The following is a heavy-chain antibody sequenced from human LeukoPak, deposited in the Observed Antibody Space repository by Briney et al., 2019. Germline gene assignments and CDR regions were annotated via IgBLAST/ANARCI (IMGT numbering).Heavy chain of an antibody. V-gene: IGHV3-53*01. CDR3: ARVGDHFHWYLDL. D-gene: IGHD3-3*02. CDR1: GFTVSTNY. J-gene: IGHJ2*01. Sequence: GGPLTLSCTASGFTVSTNYMNWVRQAPGKGLEWVSILYSGSDTYYADSLKVRFTISKDNSKNMLFLHMTSLRADDTAVYYGARVGDHFHWYLDLWGRGTLVSVSS. CDR2: LYSGSDT.